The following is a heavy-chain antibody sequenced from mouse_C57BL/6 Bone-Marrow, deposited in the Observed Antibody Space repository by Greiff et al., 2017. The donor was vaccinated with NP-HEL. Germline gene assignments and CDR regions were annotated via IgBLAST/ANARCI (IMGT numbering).Heavy chain of an antibody. CDR3: ARKDYYDYDGDYFDY. CDR2: IDPSDSYT. CDR1: GYTFTSYW. Sequence: QVQLQQPGAELVKPGASVKLSCKASGYTFTSYWMQWVKQRPGQGLEWIGEIDPSDSYTNYNQKFKGKATLTVDTSSSTAYMQLSSLTSEDSAVYYCARKDYYDYDGDYFDYWGQGTTLTVSS. J-gene: IGHJ2*01. V-gene: IGHV1-50*01. D-gene: IGHD2-4*01.